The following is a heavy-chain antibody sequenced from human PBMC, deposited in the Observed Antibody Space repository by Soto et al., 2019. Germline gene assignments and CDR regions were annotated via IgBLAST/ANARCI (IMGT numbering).Heavy chain of an antibody. CDR2: IYYSGST. CDR3: ARDRHYGSGSYYNPLSRGLNPSTYYYYMDV. CDR1: GGSISSYY. J-gene: IGHJ6*03. D-gene: IGHD3-10*01. Sequence: SETLSLTCTVSGGSISSYYWSWIRQPPGKGLEWIGYIYYSGSTNYNPSLKSRVTISVDTSKNQFSLKLSSVTAADTAVYYCARDRHYGSGSYYNPLSRGLNPSTYYYYMDVWGKGTTVTVSS. V-gene: IGHV4-59*01.